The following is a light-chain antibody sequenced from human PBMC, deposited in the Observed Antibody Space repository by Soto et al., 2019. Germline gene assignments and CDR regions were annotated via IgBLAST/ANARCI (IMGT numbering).Light chain of an antibody. J-gene: IGKJ5*01. Sequence: EIVLTQSPGTLSLSPGERATLSCRASQSVSSSYLAWYQQKPGQAPRLLIYGASSRATGIPDRFSGSGSGTDFTLTISRLEPEDFAVYYCQQYNGRPITFGQGTRLEIK. CDR3: QQYNGRPIT. CDR2: GAS. V-gene: IGKV3-20*01. CDR1: QSVSSSY.